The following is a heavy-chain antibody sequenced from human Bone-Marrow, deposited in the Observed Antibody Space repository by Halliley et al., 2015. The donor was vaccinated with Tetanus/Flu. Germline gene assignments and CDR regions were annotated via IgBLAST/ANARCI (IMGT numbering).Heavy chain of an antibody. V-gene: IGHV4-59*01. D-gene: IGHD5-12*01. J-gene: IGHJ5*02. CDR2: IYSSRSP. Sequence: WIGYIYSSRSPNYNPSLKSRVTISVDTSKNQFSLRMISVTGADTAVYYCARSDYSAYELGWFDPWGQGTLVTVSS. CDR3: ARSDYSAYELGWFDP.